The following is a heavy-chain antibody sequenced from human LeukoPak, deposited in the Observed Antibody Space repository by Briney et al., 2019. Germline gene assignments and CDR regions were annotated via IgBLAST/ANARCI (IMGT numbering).Heavy chain of an antibody. Sequence: ASVKVSCKASGYTFTGYYMHWVRQAPGQGLEWMGWISGDNGNTNYAQKLQGRVTMTTDTSATTAYLELRSLRSDDTAIYYCAREDTRRGSRGYFDYWGQGTLVDVSS. V-gene: IGHV1-18*04. CDR2: ISGDNGNT. CDR3: AREDTRRGSRGYFDY. J-gene: IGHJ4*02. CDR1: GYTFTGYY.